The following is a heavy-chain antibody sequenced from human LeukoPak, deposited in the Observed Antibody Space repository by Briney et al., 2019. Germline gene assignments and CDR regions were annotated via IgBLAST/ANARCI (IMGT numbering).Heavy chain of an antibody. CDR1: GYTFDDYG. CDR2: INWNGGST. J-gene: IGHJ4*02. Sequence: GGSLRLSCAASGYTFDDYGMSWVRQAPGKGLEWVSGINWNGGSTGYADSVKGRFTISGDNAKNSLYLQMNSLRAEDTALYHCARKGLGGELGGFDYWGQGTLVTVSS. D-gene: IGHD1-26*01. V-gene: IGHV3-20*01. CDR3: ARKGLGGELGGFDY.